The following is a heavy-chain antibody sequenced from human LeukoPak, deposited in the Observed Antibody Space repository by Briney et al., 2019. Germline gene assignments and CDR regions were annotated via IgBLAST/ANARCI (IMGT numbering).Heavy chain of an antibody. CDR3: ARARGNYYDQTFDY. CDR2: IGTAGDT. D-gene: IGHD3-22*01. Sequence: EGSLRLSCAASGFTFSSYDMHWVRRATGKGLEWVSAIGTAGDTYYPGSVKGRFTISRENAKNSLYLQMNSLRAGDTAVYYCARARGNYYDQTFDYWGQGTLVTVSS. J-gene: IGHJ4*02. CDR1: GFTFSSYD. V-gene: IGHV3-13*04.